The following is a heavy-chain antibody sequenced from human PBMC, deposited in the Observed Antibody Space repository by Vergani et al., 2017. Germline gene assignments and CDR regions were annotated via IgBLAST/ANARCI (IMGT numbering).Heavy chain of an antibody. CDR3: ASLPFWSGKYYFDY. J-gene: IGHJ4*02. V-gene: IGHV4-61*01. CDR1: GGSVSSGSYY. Sequence: QVQLQESGPGLVKPSETLSLTCTVSGGSVSSGSYYWSWLRQPPGKGLEWIGYIYYSGSTNYNPSLKSRVTISGDTSKHQFSLKLSSVTAADTAVYYCASLPFWSGKYYFDYWGQGTLVTVSS. CDR2: IYYSGST. D-gene: IGHD3-3*01.